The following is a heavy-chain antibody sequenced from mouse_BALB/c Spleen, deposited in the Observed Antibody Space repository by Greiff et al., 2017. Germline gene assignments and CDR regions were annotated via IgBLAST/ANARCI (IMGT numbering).Heavy chain of an antibody. D-gene: IGHD2-2*01. CDR3: ARWYSYHGYDDGVDY. V-gene: IGHV2-2*02. J-gene: IGHJ4*01. CDR2: IWSGGST. CDR1: GFSLTSYG. Sequence: QVQLQQSGPGLVQPSQSLSITCTVSGFSLTSYGVHWVRQSPGKGLEWLGVIWSGGSTDYNAALISRLSISKDTSKSQVFFKMHSLHANATAIYYCARWYSYHGYDDGVDYWGQGTSVTVSS.